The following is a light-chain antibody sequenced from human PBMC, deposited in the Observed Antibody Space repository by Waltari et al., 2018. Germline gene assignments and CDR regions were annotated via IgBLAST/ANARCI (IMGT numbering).Light chain of an antibody. CDR3: SSDAVSNDFYD. J-gene: IGLJ1*01. CDR1: GSGGS. Sequence: QSALTQPPSASGSPGQSVTISCTGTGSGGSVSWYQQLPGKAPKLLIYEVSKRPSGVPVRFSGSKSGNTASLTVSGLQAEEEGDYYCSSDAVSNDFYDFVSGTKVTVL. V-gene: IGLV2-8*01. CDR2: EVS.